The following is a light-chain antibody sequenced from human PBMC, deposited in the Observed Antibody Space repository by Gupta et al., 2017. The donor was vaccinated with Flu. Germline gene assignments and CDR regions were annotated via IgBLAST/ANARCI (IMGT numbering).Light chain of an antibody. CDR1: QSVSSIN. CDR2: AAS. Sequence: DILFTLSPGTLSLSQGERATLSWRASQSVSSINLAWYQQKPGQAPRLLIYAASSRATGTPDRFSGSASGTDFTLTISRLEPEDFAVYYCQQYGSSPRTFGQGTKVEIK. V-gene: IGKV3-20*01. J-gene: IGKJ1*01. CDR3: QQYGSSPRT.